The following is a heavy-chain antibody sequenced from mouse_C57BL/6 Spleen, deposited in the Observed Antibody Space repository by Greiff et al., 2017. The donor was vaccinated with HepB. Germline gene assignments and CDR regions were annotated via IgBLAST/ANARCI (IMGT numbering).Heavy chain of an antibody. CDR1: GFNIKDYY. CDR3: TTPYYGNYGYAMDY. Sequence: EVQLQQSGAELVRPGASVKLSCTASGFNIKDYYMHWVKQRPEQGLEWIGRIDPEDGDTEYAPKFQGKATMTADTSSNTAYLQLSSLTSEDTSVYYCTTPYYGNYGYAMDYWGQGTSVTVSS. D-gene: IGHD2-10*01. J-gene: IGHJ4*01. V-gene: IGHV14-1*01. CDR2: IDPEDGDT.